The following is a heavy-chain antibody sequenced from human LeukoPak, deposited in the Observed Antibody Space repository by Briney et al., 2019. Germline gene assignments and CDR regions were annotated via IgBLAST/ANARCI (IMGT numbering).Heavy chain of an antibody. D-gene: IGHD1-26*01. Sequence: QTLSLTCAISGDSVSSKSATWNWIRQSPSRGLEWLGRTYYTSKWYNDYEVSVKSRITINPDTSKNQFSLQLNSVTPEDTAVYYCARVSSPWSPRDAFDIWGQGTMVTVSS. J-gene: IGHJ3*02. CDR3: ARVSSPWSPRDAFDI. CDR2: TYYTSKWYN. V-gene: IGHV6-1*01. CDR1: GDSVSSKSAT.